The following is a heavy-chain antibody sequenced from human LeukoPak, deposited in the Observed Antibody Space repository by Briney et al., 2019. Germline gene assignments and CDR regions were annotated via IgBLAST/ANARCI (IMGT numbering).Heavy chain of an antibody. J-gene: IGHJ4*02. CDR1: GFTFDDYA. CDR3: AKDLGDYYDSSGLYFDY. CDR2: ISWNSGSI. D-gene: IGHD3-22*01. V-gene: IGHV3-9*01. Sequence: PGRSLRHSCAASGFTFDDYAMHWVRQAPGKGLEWVSGISWNSGSIGYADSVKGRFTISRDNAKNSLYLQMNSLRAEDTALYYCAKDLGDYYDSSGLYFDYWGQGTLVTVSS.